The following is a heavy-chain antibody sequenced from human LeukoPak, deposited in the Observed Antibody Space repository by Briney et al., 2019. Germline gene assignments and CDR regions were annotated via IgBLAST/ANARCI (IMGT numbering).Heavy chain of an antibody. D-gene: IGHD2-2*01. V-gene: IGHV3-23*01. CDR2: ISGSGGST. Sequence: GGSLRLSCAASGFTFDDYGMSWVRQAPGKGLEWVSGISGSGGSTYYADSVRGRFTVSRDNSKNTLYLQMNSLRAEDTAVYYCAKDSYGSSSIPYFFDYWGQGTLVTVSS. CDR3: AKDSYGSSSIPYFFDY. CDR1: GFTFDDYG. J-gene: IGHJ4*02.